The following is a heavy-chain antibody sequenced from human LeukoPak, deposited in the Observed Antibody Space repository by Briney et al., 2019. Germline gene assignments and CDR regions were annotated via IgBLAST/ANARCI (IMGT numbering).Heavy chain of an antibody. V-gene: IGHV4-34*01. CDR1: GGSFSGYY. J-gene: IGHJ6*03. CDR2: INHSGST. D-gene: IGHD5-18*01. Sequence: PSETLSLTCAVYGGSFSGYYWSWIRQPPGKGLEWIGEINHSGSTNYNPSLKSRVTISVDTSKNQFSLKLSSVTAADTAVYYCARGKGYSYSGQRGGSDYYYMDVWGKGTTVTVSS. CDR3: ARGKGYSYSGQRGGSDYYYMDV.